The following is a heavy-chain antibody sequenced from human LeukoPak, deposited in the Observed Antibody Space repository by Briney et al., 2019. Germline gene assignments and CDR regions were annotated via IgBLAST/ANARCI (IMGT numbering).Heavy chain of an antibody. V-gene: IGHV3-21*01. J-gene: IGHJ4*02. CDR3: ARVGKGIAAAGFDY. CDR2: ISSSSSYI. D-gene: IGHD6-13*01. CDR1: GSTFSSYS. Sequence: PGGSLRLSCAASGSTFSSYSMNWVRQAPGKGLEWVSSISSSSSYIYYADSVKGRFTISRDNAKNSLYLQMNRLRAEDTAVYYCARVGKGIAAAGFDYWGQGTLVTVSS.